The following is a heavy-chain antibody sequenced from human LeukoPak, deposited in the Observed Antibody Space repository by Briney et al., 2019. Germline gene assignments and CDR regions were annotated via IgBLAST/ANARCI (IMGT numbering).Heavy chain of an antibody. CDR1: RGSICGYY. CDR2: IYCCGSY. Sequence: PSEALSLTCTVSRGSICGYYGNWGPHPPGERLEWIGDIYCCGSYDSNTSLEWRVTMSVDACKIQFALKLSSVTAAATAVYYSAREHCSGGSCFDSWGQGTLVTVSS. D-gene: IGHD2-15*01. J-gene: IGHJ4*02. CDR3: AREHCSGGSCFDS. V-gene: IGHV4-59*01.